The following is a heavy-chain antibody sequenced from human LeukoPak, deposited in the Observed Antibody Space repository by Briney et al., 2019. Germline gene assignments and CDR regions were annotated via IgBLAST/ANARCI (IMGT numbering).Heavy chain of an antibody. CDR2: VVPFFGAT. CDR3: ARFSTVLGSVKYDFWTDDAFDL. Sequence: SVKVSCKASGSTVSSFTINWVRQAPGQGLEWMGGVVPFFGATSYAQRFRGRLTISTDESAATAYMELTSLKSDDTAMYYCARFSTVLGSVKYDFWTDDAFDLWGQGTLVTVS. J-gene: IGHJ3*01. CDR1: GSTVSSFT. V-gene: IGHV1-69*05. D-gene: IGHD3/OR15-3a*01.